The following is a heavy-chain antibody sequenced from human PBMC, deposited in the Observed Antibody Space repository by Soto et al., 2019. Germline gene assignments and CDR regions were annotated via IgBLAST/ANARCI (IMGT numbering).Heavy chain of an antibody. CDR3: AREEYYYGSGAFFDY. J-gene: IGHJ4*02. D-gene: IGHD3-10*01. V-gene: IGHV1-46*01. CDR1: GYTFTSYY. Sequence: SVKVSCKASGYTFTSYYMHWVRQAPGQGLEWMGIINPSGGSTSYAQKFQGRVTMTRDTSTSTVYMELSSLRSEDTAVYYCAREEYYYGSGAFFDYWGQGTLVTVSS. CDR2: INPSGGST.